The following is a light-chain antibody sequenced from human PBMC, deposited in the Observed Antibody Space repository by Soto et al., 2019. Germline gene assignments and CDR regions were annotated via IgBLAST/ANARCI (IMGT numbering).Light chain of an antibody. J-gene: IGKJ1*01. CDR3: QQSYSTPRT. Sequence: DIQITQSPSTLSSSVLERFTITCRASQSISSWLAWYQQKPGKAPKLLIYDASSLESGVPSRFSGSGSGTEFTLTISSLQPEDFATYYCQQSYSTPRTFGQGTKVDI. CDR1: QSISSW. V-gene: IGKV1-5*01. CDR2: DAS.